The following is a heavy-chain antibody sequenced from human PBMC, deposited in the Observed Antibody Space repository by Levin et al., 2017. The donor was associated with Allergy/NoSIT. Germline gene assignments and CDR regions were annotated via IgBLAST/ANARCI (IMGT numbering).Heavy chain of an antibody. D-gene: IGHD6-13*01. V-gene: IGHV4-34*01. J-gene: IGHJ4*02. CDR1: GGSFSGNY. CDR2: INHSGST. CDR3: ARGLPPAGYSSSWPRARFDY. Sequence: PGGSLRLSCEVYGGSFSGNYWTWIRQSPGKGLEWIGEINHSGSTNYNPSLKSRVTISVDTSKKQLSLKLGSVTAADTAVYYCARGLPPAGYSSSWPRARFDYWGQGTLVTVSS.